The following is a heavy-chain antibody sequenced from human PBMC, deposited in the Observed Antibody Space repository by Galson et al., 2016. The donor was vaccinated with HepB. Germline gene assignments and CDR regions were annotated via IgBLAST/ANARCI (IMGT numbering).Heavy chain of an antibody. Sequence: SLRLSCAASGFTFSSYSMNWVRQAPGKGLEWVSSISSSNNYIYYADSVKGRFTISRDNSKNTLYLQMNSVRAEDTAVYYCARDRYDFWSGYPIRYGLDVWGKGTTVTVSS. CDR1: GFTFSSYS. CDR3: ARDRYDFWSGYPIRYGLDV. CDR2: ISSSNNYI. V-gene: IGHV3-21*01. J-gene: IGHJ6*04. D-gene: IGHD3-3*01.